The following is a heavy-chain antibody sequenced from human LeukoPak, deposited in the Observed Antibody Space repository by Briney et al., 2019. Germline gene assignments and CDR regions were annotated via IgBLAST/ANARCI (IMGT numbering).Heavy chain of an antibody. Sequence: GGSLRLSCAASGFSFGSQAMHWVRQAPGKGLEWVAFISYDGSTKTYADSEKGRFTTSRDISLHLQMNSLRAEDTAVYYCVRNNNNDYWGQGTPVTVSS. J-gene: IGHJ4*02. V-gene: IGHV3-30*02. D-gene: IGHD2/OR15-2a*01. CDR2: ISYDGSTK. CDR3: VRNNNNDY. CDR1: GFSFGSQA.